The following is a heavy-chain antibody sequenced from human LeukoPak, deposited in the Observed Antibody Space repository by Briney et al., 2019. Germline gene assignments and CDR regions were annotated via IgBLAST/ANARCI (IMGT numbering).Heavy chain of an antibody. CDR1: GGSFSGYY. V-gene: IGHV4-30-4*08. D-gene: IGHD3-22*01. CDR2: IYYSGST. J-gene: IGHJ1*01. Sequence: PSETLSLTCAVYGGSFSGYYWSWIRQPPGKGLEWIGYIYYSGSTYYNPSLKSRVTISVDTSKNQFSLKLSSVTAADTAVYYCARGQIHYYDSSGPEYFQHWGQGTLVTVSS. CDR3: ARGQIHYYDSSGPEYFQH.